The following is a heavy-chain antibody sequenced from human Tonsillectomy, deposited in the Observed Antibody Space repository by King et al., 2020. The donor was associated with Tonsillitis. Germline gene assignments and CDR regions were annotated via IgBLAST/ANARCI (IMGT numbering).Heavy chain of an antibody. CDR3: VKEGGAQYCSSVSCSADY. V-gene: IGHV3-30*18. D-gene: IGHD2-2*01. Sequence: VQLVESGGGVVQPGRSLRLSCAASGFTFSDCGMHWVRQAPGKGLDWVAAISYDGSDKDYGDSVRGRFTISRDNSRNTLYLQGNSLSADDTAVYYCVKEGGAQYCSSVSCSADYWGQGTLVTVSS. CDR2: ISYDGSDK. CDR1: GFTFSDCG. J-gene: IGHJ4*02.